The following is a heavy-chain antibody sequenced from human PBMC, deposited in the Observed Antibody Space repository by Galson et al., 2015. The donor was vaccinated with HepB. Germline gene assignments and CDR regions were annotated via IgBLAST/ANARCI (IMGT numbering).Heavy chain of an antibody. CDR1: GFTFSNCG. V-gene: IGHV3-30*18. Sequence: SLRHSCAASGFTFSNCGMHWVRQSPGKGLEWVTVITYGGSNQYYADPVKGRSTISSENSKNKLYLQLNSLRPEDTAVYLCAKDPAFGVIPAGWFDLWGQGTLVIVSS. CDR3: AKDPAFGVIPAGWFDL. CDR2: ITYGGSNQ. D-gene: IGHD2-2*01. J-gene: IGHJ5*02.